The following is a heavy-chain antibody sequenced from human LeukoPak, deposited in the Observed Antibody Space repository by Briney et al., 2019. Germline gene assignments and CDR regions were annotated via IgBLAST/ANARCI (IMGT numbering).Heavy chain of an antibody. D-gene: IGHD6-13*01. Sequence: PSETLSLTCTVSGGSISSSSYYWGWIRQPPGKGLEWIGSIYYSGSTYYNPSLKSRVTISVDKSKNQFSLKLSSVTAADTAVYYCAREGYSSSWYLGYWGQGTLVTVSS. J-gene: IGHJ4*02. V-gene: IGHV4-39*07. CDR1: GGSISSSSYY. CDR2: IYYSGST. CDR3: AREGYSSSWYLGY.